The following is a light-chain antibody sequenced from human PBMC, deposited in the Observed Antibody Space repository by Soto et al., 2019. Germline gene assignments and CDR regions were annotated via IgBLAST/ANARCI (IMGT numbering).Light chain of an antibody. CDR3: TSYTSSTTLV. CDR2: EVS. Sequence: QSVLTQPASVSGSPGQSITISCTGTSSDVGGYNYVSWYQHHPGKAPKLLIYEVSNRPSGVSNRFSGSKSGTTASLTISGLQDDDEADYYYTSYTSSTTLVFGGGTKLTVL. V-gene: IGLV2-14*01. J-gene: IGLJ2*01. CDR1: SSDVGGYNY.